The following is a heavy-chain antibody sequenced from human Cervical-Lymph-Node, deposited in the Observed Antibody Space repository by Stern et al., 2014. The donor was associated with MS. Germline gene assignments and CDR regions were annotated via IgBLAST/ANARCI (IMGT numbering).Heavy chain of an antibody. CDR1: GGTLSDYG. D-gene: IGHD4-17*01. CDR3: ARDGDSSMLGLDV. J-gene: IGHJ6*02. CDR2: IIPMFGTA. V-gene: IGHV1-69*01. Sequence: VQLVASGAEVKKPGSSVKVSYKASGGTLSDYGISWVRQAPGQGLEWMGGIIPMFGTANYAQKFQGRVTLTADDSTNTAYMDLSSLTSDDTAVYYCARDGDSSMLGLDVWGQGTTVTVSS.